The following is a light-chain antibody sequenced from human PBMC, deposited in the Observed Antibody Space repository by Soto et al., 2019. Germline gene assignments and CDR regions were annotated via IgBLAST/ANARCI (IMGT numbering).Light chain of an antibody. Sequence: QSVLTQPASVSGSPGQSITISCTGTSSDVGGYNYVSWYQQHPGKAPKLMIYEVSNRPSGVSNRFSGSKSGNTASLTISGLRAEDEADYYCCSYVGRNTYVFGTGTKLTVL. CDR3: CSYVGRNTYV. J-gene: IGLJ1*01. CDR2: EVS. CDR1: SSDVGGYNY. V-gene: IGLV2-14*01.